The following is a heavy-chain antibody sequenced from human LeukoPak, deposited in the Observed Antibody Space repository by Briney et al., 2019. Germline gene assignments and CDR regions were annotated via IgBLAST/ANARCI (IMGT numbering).Heavy chain of an antibody. CDR3: ARGGTVVLGDY. J-gene: IGHJ4*02. V-gene: IGHV4-59*12. Sequence: SETLSLTCTVSDDSISDYYRGWIRQPPGKGLEWIGYFHNSGTSTYNPSLKSRVTISLDTSKNQFSLKLTSVTAADTAVYYCARGGTVVLGDYWGQGTLVTVSS. CDR1: DDSISDYY. CDR2: FHNSGTS. D-gene: IGHD4-23*01.